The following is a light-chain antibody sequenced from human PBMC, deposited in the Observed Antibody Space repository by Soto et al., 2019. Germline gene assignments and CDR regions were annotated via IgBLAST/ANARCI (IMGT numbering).Light chain of an antibody. Sequence: EIVLTQSPATPSLSPGERATLSCRASQSVSSLLAWYQQKPGQPPRLLIYDASNRATGIPARFSGSGSGTDFTLTISSLEPEDFAIYYCHQRSNWPPSFGPGTTVDI. CDR1: QSVSSL. CDR2: DAS. V-gene: IGKV3-11*01. J-gene: IGKJ3*01. CDR3: HQRSNWPPS.